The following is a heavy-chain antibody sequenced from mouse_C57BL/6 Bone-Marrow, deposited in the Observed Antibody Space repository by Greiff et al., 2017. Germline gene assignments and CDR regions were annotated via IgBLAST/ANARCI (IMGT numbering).Heavy chain of an antibody. D-gene: IGHD1-1*01. CDR1: GFTFSDFY. CDR2: SRNKANDYTT. Sequence: DVKLVESGGGLVQSGRSLRLSCATSGFTFSDFYMEWVRQAPGKGLEWIAASRNKANDYTTEYSASVKGRFIVSRDTSQSILYLQMNALRAEDTAIYYCARDANYYGSSPYAMDYWGQGTSVTVSS. V-gene: IGHV7-1*01. J-gene: IGHJ4*01. CDR3: ARDANYYGSSPYAMDY.